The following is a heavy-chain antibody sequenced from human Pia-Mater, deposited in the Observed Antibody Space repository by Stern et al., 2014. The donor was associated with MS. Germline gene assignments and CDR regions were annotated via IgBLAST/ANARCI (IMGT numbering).Heavy chain of an antibody. J-gene: IGHJ2*01. CDR3: ARGVTAVTNYVPNWCFDL. V-gene: IGHV4-39*02. Sequence: QVQLQESGPGLVKPSETLSLTCTVSGASITNRDYWGWIRQPPGKGLEWIGSVYYSGITYYRPSLKSRAALSIDKSRNQFFLRLNSVTATDTAVYFCARGVTAVTNYVPNWCFDLWGRGTLVTVSS. D-gene: IGHD4-11*01. CDR2: VYYSGIT. CDR1: GASITNRDY.